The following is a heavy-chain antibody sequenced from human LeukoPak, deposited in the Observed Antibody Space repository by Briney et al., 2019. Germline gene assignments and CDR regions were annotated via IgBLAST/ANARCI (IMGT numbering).Heavy chain of an antibody. CDR3: EREGGNGYSYRNFDY. J-gene: IGHJ4*02. CDR2: TYYRSKVYN. Sequence: SQTLSLTCAISGDSVSSNSAAWNWIRQSPSRGLEWLGRTYYRSKVYNVHAGSVKIRITINPDTSNNQFSLQLNSVTPEDTAMYYCEREGGNGYSYRNFDYWGQGTLVTVSS. V-gene: IGHV6-1*01. CDR1: GDSVSSNSAA. D-gene: IGHD5-18*01.